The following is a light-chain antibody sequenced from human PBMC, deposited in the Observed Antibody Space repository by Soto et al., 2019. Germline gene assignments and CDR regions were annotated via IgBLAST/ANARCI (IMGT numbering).Light chain of an antibody. CDR2: KAS. J-gene: IGKJ1*01. CDR1: KTIVSC. Sequence: DIQMTQSPPTLLEPEEDRATTTCGPSKTIVSCLAWYHQNQGKAPNLLIYKASTLKSGVPSRFSGSGSGKEFTLTISSLQPDDFATYYCQHYKSYSAAFGQGTKVELK. CDR3: QHYKSYSAA. V-gene: IGKV1-5*03.